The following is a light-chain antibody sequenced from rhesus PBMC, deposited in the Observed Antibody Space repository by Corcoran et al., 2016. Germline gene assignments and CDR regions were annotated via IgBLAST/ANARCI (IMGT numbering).Light chain of an antibody. Sequence: IQMTQSPSSLSASVGDRVTVTCRASQGIDKELSWYQQKPGKAPTLLIYATSSVQTGVSSRFSGSGSGTDYPLPLSLLPPEVIATYCCLQDFAPRTFGQGTKVEIK. CDR3: LQDFAPRT. V-gene: IGKV1-94*01. CDR1: QGIDKE. CDR2: ATS. J-gene: IGKJ1*01.